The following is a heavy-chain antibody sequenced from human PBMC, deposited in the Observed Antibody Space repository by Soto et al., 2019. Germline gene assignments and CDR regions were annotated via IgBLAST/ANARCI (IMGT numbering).Heavy chain of an antibody. Sequence: QVQLVESGGGVVQPGRSLRLSCAASGFTFSSYGMHWVRQAPGKGLEWVEVIWYDGSNKYYADSVKGRFTISRDNSKNTRYLPKYSLSTEDTAVYYCASSGPTTVVTLDYWGQGTLVTVSS. CDR3: ASSGPTTVVTLDY. CDR1: GFTFSSYG. CDR2: IWYDGSNK. V-gene: IGHV3-33*01. D-gene: IGHD4-17*01. J-gene: IGHJ4*02.